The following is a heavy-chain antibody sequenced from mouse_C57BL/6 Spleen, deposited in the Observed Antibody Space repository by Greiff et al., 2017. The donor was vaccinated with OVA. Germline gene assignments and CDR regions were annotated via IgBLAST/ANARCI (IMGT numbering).Heavy chain of an antibody. CDR1: GFTFSDYY. J-gene: IGHJ4*01. Sequence: DVKLVESEGGLVQPGSSMKLSCTASGFTFSDYYMAWVRQVPEKGLEWVANINYDGSSTYYLDSLKSRFIISRDNAKNILYLQMSSLKSEDTATYYCAREGPFPYYAMDYWGQGTSVTVSS. V-gene: IGHV5-16*01. CDR2: INYDGSST. CDR3: AREGPFPYYAMDY.